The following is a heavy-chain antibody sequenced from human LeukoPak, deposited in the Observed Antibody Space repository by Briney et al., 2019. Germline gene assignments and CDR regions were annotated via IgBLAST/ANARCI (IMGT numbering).Heavy chain of an antibody. CDR2: IIPIFGTA. CDR1: GGTFSSYA. Sequence: AASVKVSCKASGGTFSSYAISWVRQAPGQGLEWMGGIIPIFGTANYAQKFQGRVTITTDESTSTAYMERSSLRSEDTAVYYCARDRGSSWSTDAFDIWGQGTMVTVSS. J-gene: IGHJ3*02. D-gene: IGHD6-13*01. V-gene: IGHV1-69*05. CDR3: ARDRGSSWSTDAFDI.